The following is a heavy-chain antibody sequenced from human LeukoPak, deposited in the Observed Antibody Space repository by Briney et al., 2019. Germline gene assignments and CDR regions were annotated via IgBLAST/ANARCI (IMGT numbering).Heavy chain of an antibody. V-gene: IGHV3-23*01. J-gene: IGHJ4*02. CDR3: ANGEVVTAIAPLAIDY. D-gene: IGHD2-21*02. CDR1: GFTFSSYG. Sequence: PGGSLRLSCAASGFTFSSYGMSWVRQAPGKGLEWVSDISGSGGSTYYADSVKGRFTISRDNSKNTLYLQMNSLRAEDTAVYYCANGEVVTAIAPLAIDYWGQGTLVTVSS. CDR2: ISGSGGST.